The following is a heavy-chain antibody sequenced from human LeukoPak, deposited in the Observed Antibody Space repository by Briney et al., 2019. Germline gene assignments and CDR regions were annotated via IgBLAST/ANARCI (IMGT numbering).Heavy chain of an antibody. J-gene: IGHJ4*02. CDR2: ISYDRSKK. CDR1: GFTFSSYA. V-gene: IGHV3-30*01. Sequence: GRSLRLSCAASGFTFSSYAMHWVRQAPRKGLEWVAVISYDRSKKYYADSVKGRFTISRDNSKNTLYLQMNSLRAEDTAVYYCARDGAMRRVATSMDYWGQGTLVTVSS. D-gene: IGHD5-12*01. CDR3: ARDGAMRRVATSMDY.